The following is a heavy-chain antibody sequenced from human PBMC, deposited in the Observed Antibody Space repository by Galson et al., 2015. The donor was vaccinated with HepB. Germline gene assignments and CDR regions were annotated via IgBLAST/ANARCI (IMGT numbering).Heavy chain of an antibody. CDR3: AKEKVQWHDCFDS. CDR1: GFTFSSHT. D-gene: IGHD6-19*01. Sequence: SLRLSCAVSGFTFSSHTMTWVRQAPGKGLEWVSSITGSGGSTYYADSVKGRFTISRDNSENTLYLQMNSLRADDTAVYYCAKEKVQWHDCFDSWGQGTLVTVSS. CDR2: ITGSGGST. V-gene: IGHV3-23*01. J-gene: IGHJ4*02.